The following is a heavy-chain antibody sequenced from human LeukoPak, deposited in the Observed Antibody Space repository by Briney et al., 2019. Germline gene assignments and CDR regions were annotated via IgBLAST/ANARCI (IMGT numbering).Heavy chain of an antibody. Sequence: PGGSLRLSCAASGFTFSSYGMHWVRQPPGKGLEWVAFIRYDGSNKYYADSVKGRFTISRDNSKNTLYLQMNSLRAEDTAVYYCASEKWLNTWELLTFDYWGQGTLVTVSS. CDR3: ASEKWLNTWELLTFDY. D-gene: IGHD1-26*01. J-gene: IGHJ4*02. CDR1: GFTFSSYG. V-gene: IGHV3-30*02. CDR2: IRYDGSNK.